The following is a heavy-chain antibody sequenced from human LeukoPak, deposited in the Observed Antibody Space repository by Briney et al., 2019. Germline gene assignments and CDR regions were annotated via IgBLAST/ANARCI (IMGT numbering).Heavy chain of an antibody. D-gene: IGHD2-15*01. Sequence: GGSLRLSCAASGFTFSSYGMHWVRQAPGKGLEWVAFIRHDGSNKYYADSVKGRFTISRDNSKNTLYLQMNSLRAEDTAVYYCAKDGVVVAATPGDFDYWGQGTLVTVSS. CDR2: IRHDGSNK. J-gene: IGHJ4*02. CDR1: GFTFSSYG. CDR3: AKDGVVVAATPGDFDY. V-gene: IGHV3-30*02.